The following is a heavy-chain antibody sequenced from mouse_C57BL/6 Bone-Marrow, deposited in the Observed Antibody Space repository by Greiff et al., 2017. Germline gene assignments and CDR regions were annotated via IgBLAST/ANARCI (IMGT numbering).Heavy chain of an antibody. CDR1: GFSLTSYA. CDR2: IWTGGGT. Sequence: VKLMESGPGLVAPSQSLSITCTVSGFSLTSYAISWVRQPPGKGLEWLGVIWTGGGTNYNSALKSRLSISKDNSKSQVFLKMNSLQTDDTARYYCARRHYYGSSPYAMDYWGQGTSVTVSS. J-gene: IGHJ4*01. CDR3: ARRHYYGSSPYAMDY. D-gene: IGHD1-1*01. V-gene: IGHV2-9-1*01.